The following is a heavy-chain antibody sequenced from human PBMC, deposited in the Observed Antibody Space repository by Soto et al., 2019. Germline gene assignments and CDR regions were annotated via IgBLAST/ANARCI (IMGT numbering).Heavy chain of an antibody. CDR3: ARVVVTANWGAFDI. D-gene: IGHD2-15*01. CDR2: IKQDGSER. Sequence: GGSLRLSCASSVFTFSSYGMSCVRHSPGKWLEWVANIKQDGSERYYVDSVKGRFTISRDNAKNSLYLQMNSLRAEDTAVYYSARVVVTANWGAFDILGQGTMVIVSS. J-gene: IGHJ3*02. CDR1: VFTFSSYG. V-gene: IGHV3-7*01.